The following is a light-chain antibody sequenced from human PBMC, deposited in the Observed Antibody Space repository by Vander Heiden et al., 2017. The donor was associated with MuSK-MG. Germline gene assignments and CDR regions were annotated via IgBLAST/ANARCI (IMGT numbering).Light chain of an antibody. CDR2: AAS. J-gene: IGKJ2*01. Sequence: DIQMIQSPSSLSASVGDRVTITCLASQSIIDAIARGQQRPERAPKLLLYAASNLQSGVPSRFSGGGSGTDYTLTISSVQPEDFATYYCQQYYSTAMYTFGQGTKLEIK. CDR1: QSIIDA. V-gene: IGKV1-NL1*01. CDR3: QQYYSTAMYT.